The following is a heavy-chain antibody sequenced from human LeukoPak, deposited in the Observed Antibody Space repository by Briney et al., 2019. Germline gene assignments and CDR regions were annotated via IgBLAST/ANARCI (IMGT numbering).Heavy chain of an antibody. CDR2: IYYIGST. D-gene: IGHD3-10*01. Sequence: WVRQPPAKALDWVGSIYYIGSTNFNPPLTSRVTISVNTSNNQSSLKLRSVTAADTPGYYCARRYYYDAGSSSYSLDFWGHGTLVTVSS. CDR3: ARRYYYDAGSSSYSLDF. J-gene: IGHJ4*01. V-gene: IGHV4-39*01.